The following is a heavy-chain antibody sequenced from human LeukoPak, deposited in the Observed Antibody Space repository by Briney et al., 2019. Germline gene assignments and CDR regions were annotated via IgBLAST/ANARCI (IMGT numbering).Heavy chain of an antibody. CDR1: GGSFSGYY. CDR3: AREVDTAMVIDP. J-gene: IGHJ5*02. Sequence: PSETLSLTRAVYGGSFSGYYWSWIRQPPGKGLEWIGEINHSGSTNYNPSLKSRVTISVDTSKNQFSLKRSSVTAADTAVYYCAREVDTAMVIDPWGQGTLVTVSS. CDR2: INHSGST. D-gene: IGHD5-18*01. V-gene: IGHV4-34*01.